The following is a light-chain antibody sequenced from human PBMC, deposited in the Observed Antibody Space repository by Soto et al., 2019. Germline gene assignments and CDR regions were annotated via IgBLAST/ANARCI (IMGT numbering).Light chain of an antibody. J-gene: IGKJ1*01. CDR2: AAS. Sequence: DIQLTQSPSVLSASVGDRVTITCRASQGINSYLAWYQQKPGKVPKLLIYAASTLHSGVPSRFSGSGSGTEFTLTISSLQPEHFATYYCQQLNSYPRTFGQGTKVEIK. CDR1: QGINSY. CDR3: QQLNSYPRT. V-gene: IGKV1-9*01.